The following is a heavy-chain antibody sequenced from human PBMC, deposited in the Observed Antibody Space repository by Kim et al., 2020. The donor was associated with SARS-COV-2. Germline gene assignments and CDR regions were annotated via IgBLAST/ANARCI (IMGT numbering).Heavy chain of an antibody. CDR2: IWYDGSNK. CDR1: GFTFSSYG. V-gene: IGHV3-33*01. J-gene: IGHJ6*02. Sequence: GGSLRLSCAASGFTFSSYGMHWVRQAPGKGLEWVAVIWYDGSNKYYADSVKGRFTISRDNSKNTLYLQMNSLRAEDTAVYYCARDDLAAAGYMGYYYYYGMDVWGQGTTVTVSS. CDR3: ARDDLAAAGYMGYYYYYGMDV. D-gene: IGHD6-13*01.